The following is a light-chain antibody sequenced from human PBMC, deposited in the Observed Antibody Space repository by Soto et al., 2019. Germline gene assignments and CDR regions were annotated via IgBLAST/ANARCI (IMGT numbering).Light chain of an antibody. J-gene: IGKJ2*01. CDR1: QSVRTS. Sequence: EIVLTQSPATLSLSPGERATLSCRASQSVRTSLAWYQQKPGQAPRLLIYDASNRATGIPDRFSGSGSGTDFTLTINSLEPEDFAVYYCQQRTNRPPGYTFGQGTKLEFK. CDR2: DAS. CDR3: QQRTNRPPGYT. V-gene: IGKV3-11*01.